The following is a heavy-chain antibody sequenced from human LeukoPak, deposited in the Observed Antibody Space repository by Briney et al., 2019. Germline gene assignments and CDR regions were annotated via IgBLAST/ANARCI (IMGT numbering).Heavy chain of an antibody. J-gene: IGHJ6*02. CDR1: GGSFSGYY. CDR3: ARGPSGSYRYYYYGMDV. D-gene: IGHD1-26*01. Sequence: PSETLSLTCAVYGGSFSGYYWSWILQPPGKGLEWIGEINHSGSTNYNPSLKSRVTISVDTSKNQFSLKLSSVTAADTAVYYCARGPSGSYRYYYYGMDVWGQGTTVTVSS. CDR2: INHSGST. V-gene: IGHV4-34*01.